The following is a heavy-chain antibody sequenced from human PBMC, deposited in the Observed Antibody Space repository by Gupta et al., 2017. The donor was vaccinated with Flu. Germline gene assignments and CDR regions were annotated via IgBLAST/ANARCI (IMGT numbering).Heavy chain of an antibody. CDR2: INIDGTYT. CDR3: ATYDNTRPFVYYGLDV. J-gene: IGHJ6*02. CDR1: GFTFRGKW. Sequence: EFQLVESGGGLVQPGGSLSPSCAASGFTFRGKWMHWVRQVPGKGLAWVSRINIDGTYTSYAGSVEGRFTISRDDTKNTLYLQMNSLRAEDTALYYCATYDNTRPFVYYGLDVWGQGTTVTVSS. V-gene: IGHV3-74*01. D-gene: IGHD1-1*01.